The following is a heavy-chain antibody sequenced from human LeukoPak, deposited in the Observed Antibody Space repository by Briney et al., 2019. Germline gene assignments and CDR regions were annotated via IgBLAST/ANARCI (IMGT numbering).Heavy chain of an antibody. V-gene: IGHV4-34*01. CDR1: GGSLSGYY. J-gene: IGHJ4*02. D-gene: IGHD4-17*01. CDR2: INHSGST. CDR3: ASYGDYVGYFDY. Sequence: SETLSLTCAVYGGSLSGYYWSWISQPPGKGLEWIGEINHSGSTNYNPSLKSRVTISVDTSKNQFSLKLSSVTAADTAVYYCASYGDYVGYFDYWGQATLVTVSS.